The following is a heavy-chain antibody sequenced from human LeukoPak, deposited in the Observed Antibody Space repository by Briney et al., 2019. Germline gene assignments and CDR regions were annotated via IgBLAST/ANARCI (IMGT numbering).Heavy chain of an antibody. J-gene: IGHJ3*02. CDR3: ARHPQCGSGGSCYPRAFDI. CDR2: IYYSGST. V-gene: IGHV4-61*05. CDR1: GGSISSSSYY. Sequence: SETLSLTCTVSGGSISSSSYYWGWIRQPPGKGLEWIGYIYYSGSTNYNPSLKSRVTISVDTSKNQFSLKLSSVTAADTAVYYCARHPQCGSGGSCYPRAFDIWGQGTMVTVSS. D-gene: IGHD2-15*01.